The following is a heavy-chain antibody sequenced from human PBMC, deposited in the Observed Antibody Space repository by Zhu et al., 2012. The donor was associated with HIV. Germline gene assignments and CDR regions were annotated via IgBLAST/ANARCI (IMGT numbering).Heavy chain of an antibody. V-gene: IGHV4-59*11. J-gene: IGHJ4*01. Sequence: QVQLQESGPGLVKPSETLSLTCTVPGGSISSHYWNWIRQAPGKGLEWIGYIYHSGSTDYNPSLKRRVIMSQDTSRNQFSLKLTSVTAADTAVYYCVRALGVRGVIEGRATTLDYWGLGELWSPSPQ. CDR3: VRALGVRGVIEGRATTLDY. D-gene: IGHD3-10*01. CDR1: GGSISSHY. CDR2: IYHSGST.